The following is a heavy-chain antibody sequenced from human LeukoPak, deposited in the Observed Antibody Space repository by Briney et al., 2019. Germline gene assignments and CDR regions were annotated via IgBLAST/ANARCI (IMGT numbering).Heavy chain of an antibody. CDR3: ASTVVPAVICRPCWYYFDY. D-gene: IGHD2-2*02. V-gene: IGHV3-48*04. CDR1: GFTFSSYS. CDR2: ISSSSSTI. Sequence: GGSLRLSCAASGFTFSSYSMNWVRQAPGKGLEWVSYISSSSSTIYYADSVKGRFTISRDNAKNSLYLQVNSLRAEDTAVYYCASTVVPAVICRPCWYYFDYWGQGTLVTVSS. J-gene: IGHJ4*02.